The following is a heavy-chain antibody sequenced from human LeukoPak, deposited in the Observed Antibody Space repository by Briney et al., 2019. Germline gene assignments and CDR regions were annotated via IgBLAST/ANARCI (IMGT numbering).Heavy chain of an antibody. CDR3: ARDQLDLAAAGTPAYYFDY. CDR1: GGTFSSYA. J-gene: IGHJ4*02. D-gene: IGHD6-13*01. V-gene: IGHV1-69*06. Sequence: SVKVSCKASGGTFSSYAISWVRQAPGQGLEWMGGITPIFGTANYAQKFQGRVTITADKSTSTAYMELSSLRSEDTAVYYCARDQLDLAAAGTPAYYFDYWGQGTLVTVSS. CDR2: ITPIFGTA.